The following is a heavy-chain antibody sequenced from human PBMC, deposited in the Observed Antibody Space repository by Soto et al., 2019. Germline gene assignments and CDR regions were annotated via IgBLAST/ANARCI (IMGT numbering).Heavy chain of an antibody. V-gene: IGHV3-21*01. D-gene: IGHD2-8*01. CDR2: TSGSSSYI. CDR1: GFTFSHYS. CDR3: ARDYRLIRHYGMDV. J-gene: IGHJ6*02. Sequence: GGSLRLSCAAAGFTFSHYSMNWVRQAPGKGLEWVSSTSGSSSYIDYADSVRGRFTISRDNAKNSLYLQMNSLRDEDTAVYYCARDYRLIRHYGMDVWGQGTTVTVSS.